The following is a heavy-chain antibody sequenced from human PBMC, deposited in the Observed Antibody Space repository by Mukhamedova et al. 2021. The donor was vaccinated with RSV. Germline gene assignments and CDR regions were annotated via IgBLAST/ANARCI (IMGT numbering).Heavy chain of an antibody. CDR3: AGGHNSGWYLVYFDY. D-gene: IGHD6-19*01. Sequence: GRFTISRDNAKNSLYLQMNSLRAEDTALYHCAGGHNSGWYLVYFDYWGQGTLVTVSS. V-gene: IGHV3-20*01. J-gene: IGHJ4*02.